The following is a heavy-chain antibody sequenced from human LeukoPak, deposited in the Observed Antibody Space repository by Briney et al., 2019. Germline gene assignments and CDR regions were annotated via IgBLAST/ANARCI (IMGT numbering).Heavy chain of an antibody. D-gene: IGHD3-22*01. CDR1: GGSINNYY. J-gene: IGHJ4*02. Sequence: KSSETLSLTCAVSGGSINNYYWSWIRQSAGKGLEWIGRIYSSGTTNYNPSLKSRVTMSVDTSKNQFSLKLSSVTAADTAVYYCARDGYHFDSSGFYSLDYWGQGTLVTVSS. CDR3: ARDGYHFDSSGFYSLDY. V-gene: IGHV4-4*07. CDR2: IYSSGTT.